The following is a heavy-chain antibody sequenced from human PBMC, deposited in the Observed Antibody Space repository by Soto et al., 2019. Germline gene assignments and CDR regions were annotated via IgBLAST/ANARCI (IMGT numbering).Heavy chain of an antibody. Sequence: PGGSLRLSCAASGFSFTNYAMHWVRQASGKGLEWVSSMSGSGGVTYYADSVKGRFTISRDNSKNTLFLQMNSLRAEDTALYSCAGAYWRGTTCYGLYSMDVWGQGTTVTVSS. CDR3: AGAYWRGTTCYGLYSMDV. CDR2: MSGSGGVT. V-gene: IGHV3-23*01. J-gene: IGHJ6*02. D-gene: IGHD2-2*01. CDR1: GFSFTNYA.